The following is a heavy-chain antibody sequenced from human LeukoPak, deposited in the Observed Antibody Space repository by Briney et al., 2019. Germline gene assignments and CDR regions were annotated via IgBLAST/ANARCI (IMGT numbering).Heavy chain of an antibody. Sequence: GGSLRLSCAASGFTISDYGMHWVRQAPGKGLEWVTVLRYDGSNKDYGDSVKGRFTISRDNSENTLNLQMNSLRAEDTAVYYCARGTYYDFGNWFDPWGQGTLVIVSS. J-gene: IGHJ5*02. CDR3: ARGTYYDFGNWFDP. V-gene: IGHV3-33*01. CDR2: LRYDGSNK. D-gene: IGHD3-3*01. CDR1: GFTISDYG.